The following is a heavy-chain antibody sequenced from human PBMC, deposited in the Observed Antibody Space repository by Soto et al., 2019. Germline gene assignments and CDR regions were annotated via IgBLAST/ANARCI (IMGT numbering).Heavy chain of an antibody. Sequence: PGESLKISCKGSGYSFTSYWISWVRQMPGKGLEWLGRIDPTDSYTNYSPSFQDHVTISSDKSISTAYLQWSSLKASDTAMYYCAIHGGEKNYHGMDVWGQGTTVTVSS. V-gene: IGHV5-10-1*01. CDR3: AIHGGEKNYHGMDV. CDR2: IDPTDSYT. CDR1: GYSFTSYW. D-gene: IGHD2-21*01. J-gene: IGHJ6*02.